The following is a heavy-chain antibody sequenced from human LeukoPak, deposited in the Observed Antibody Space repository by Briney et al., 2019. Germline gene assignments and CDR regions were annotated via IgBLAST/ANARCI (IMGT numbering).Heavy chain of an antibody. J-gene: IGHJ4*02. D-gene: IGHD3-10*01. V-gene: IGHV3-23*03. CDR1: GFTFSSYA. Sequence: PGGSLRLSFAASGFTFSSYAMSWVRQAPGKGLEWVSVLYAGGESYYADSVLGRFTISRDNSSNTVFLEMNSLTTDDTAVYYCARDSSGNQYSSGNFDRWGQGTLVTVSS. CDR3: ARDSSGNQYSSGNFDR. CDR2: LYAGGES.